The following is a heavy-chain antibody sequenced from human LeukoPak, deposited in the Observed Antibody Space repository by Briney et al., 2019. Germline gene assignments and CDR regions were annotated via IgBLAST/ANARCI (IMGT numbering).Heavy chain of an antibody. D-gene: IGHD3-10*01. Sequence: PSETLSLTCTVSGGSISTTTYYWVWIRQPPGKGLDWIGSIYYRGTAYYNPSLKSRVTISVDTSKNQFSLKLSSVTAADTAVYYWASRRRSASDGEEYYFDYWGGETLVPVSS. CDR3: ASRRRSASDGEEYYFDY. V-gene: IGHV4-39*01. CDR1: GGSISTTTYY. J-gene: IGHJ4*02. CDR2: IYYRGTA.